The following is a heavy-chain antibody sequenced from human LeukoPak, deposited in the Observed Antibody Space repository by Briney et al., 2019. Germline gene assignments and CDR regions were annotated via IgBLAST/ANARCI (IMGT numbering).Heavy chain of an antibody. D-gene: IGHD3-10*01. CDR1: GESFSGYF. V-gene: IGHV4-34*01. CDR2: INHSGYT. Sequence: SETLSLTCAVYGESFSGYFWSWIRQPPGKGLEWIGEINHSGYTNYNPSLKSRVTISVDTSKKQFSLRLNSVTAADTAVYYCARDIRGRKPNWFDPWGQGTLVTVSS. J-gene: IGHJ5*02. CDR3: ARDIRGRKPNWFDP.